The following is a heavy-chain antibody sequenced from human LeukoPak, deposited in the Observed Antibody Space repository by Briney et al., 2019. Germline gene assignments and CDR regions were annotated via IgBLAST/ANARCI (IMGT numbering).Heavy chain of an antibody. J-gene: IGHJ5*02. D-gene: IGHD4-17*01. CDR2: INHSGST. CDR1: GGSFSGYY. Sequence: PSEPLSLTCAVYGGSFSGYYWSWIRQPPGKGLEWIGEINHSGSTNYNPSLKSRVTISVDTSKNQFSLKLSSVTAADTAVYYCASWPTGDYPNWFDPWGQGTLVTVSS. V-gene: IGHV4-34*01. CDR3: ASWPTGDYPNWFDP.